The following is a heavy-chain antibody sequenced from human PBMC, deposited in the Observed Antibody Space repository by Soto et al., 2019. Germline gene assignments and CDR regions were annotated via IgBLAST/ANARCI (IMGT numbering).Heavy chain of an antibody. V-gene: IGHV1-3*01. CDR3: ARGEKFGDNYIDP. CDR2: IDAGNGNT. D-gene: IGHD1-1*01. CDR1: GFIFTLYA. J-gene: IGHJ5*02. Sequence: QVPLVQSGAEVKKPGASVKVSCKASGFIFTLYAVHWVRQAPGQRLEWMGWIDAGNGNTRYSQKFQGRVTITRDTSASSAYMELSSLRSEDTAVYYCARGEKFGDNYIDPWGQGTLVTVSS.